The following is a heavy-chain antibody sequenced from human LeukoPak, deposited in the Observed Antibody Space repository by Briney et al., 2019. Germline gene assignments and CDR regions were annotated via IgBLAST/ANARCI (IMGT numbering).Heavy chain of an antibody. Sequence: ASVKVSCKASGYTFTGYSIYWVRQTPGQKLEWMGWINPKTGTANSAQKFQGRVTMTRDTSISTAYMELSRLRSDDTAVYYCARDRAWYYESRGYPEYFDYWGQGTLVTVSS. CDR2: INPKTGTA. J-gene: IGHJ4*02. V-gene: IGHV1-2*02. CDR3: ARDRAWYYESRGYPEYFDY. CDR1: GYTFTGYS. D-gene: IGHD3-22*01.